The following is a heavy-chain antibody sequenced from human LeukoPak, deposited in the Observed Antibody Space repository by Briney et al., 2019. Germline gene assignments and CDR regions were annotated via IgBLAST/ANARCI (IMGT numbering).Heavy chain of an antibody. CDR3: ARPELRGFAPNY. CDR2: ISSSSSYI. Sequence: GGSLRLSCAASGFTFSSYSMNWVRQAPGKGLEWVSSISSSSSYIYYADSVEGRFTISRDNAKNSLYLQMNSLRAEDTAVYYCARPELRGFAPNYWGQGTLVTVSS. CDR1: GFTFSSYS. D-gene: IGHD4-23*01. J-gene: IGHJ4*02. V-gene: IGHV3-21*01.